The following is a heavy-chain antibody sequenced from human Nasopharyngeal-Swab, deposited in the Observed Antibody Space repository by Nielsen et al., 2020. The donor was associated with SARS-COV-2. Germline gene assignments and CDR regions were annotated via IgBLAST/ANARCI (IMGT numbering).Heavy chain of an antibody. CDR2: INAGNGNT. CDR1: GYTFTSYA. Sequence: ASVKVSCKASGYTFTSYAMHWVRQAPGQRLEWMGWINAGNGNTKYSQKFQGRVTITADESTSTAYMELSSLRSEDTAVYYCARGLSSYGRFDYWGQGTLVTVSS. D-gene: IGHD5-18*01. CDR3: ARGLSSYGRFDY. J-gene: IGHJ4*02. V-gene: IGHV1-3*01.